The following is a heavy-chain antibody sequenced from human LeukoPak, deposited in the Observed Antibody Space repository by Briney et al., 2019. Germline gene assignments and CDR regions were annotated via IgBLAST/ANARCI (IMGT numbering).Heavy chain of an antibody. J-gene: IGHJ5*02. CDR3: TRVQGPFDP. V-gene: IGHV1-46*03. CDR1: GYTFTNYY. CDR2: INPSGGST. Sequence: GASVKVSCKASGYTFTNYYIHWVRQAPGQGLEWMGLINPSGGSTTYAQKFQGRVTTTRDTSTTTGYMELSSLTSEDTAVYYCTRVQGPFDPWGQGTLVTVSS.